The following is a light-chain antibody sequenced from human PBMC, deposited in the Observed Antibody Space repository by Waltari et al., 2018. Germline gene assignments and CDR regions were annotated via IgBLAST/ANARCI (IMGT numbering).Light chain of an antibody. J-gene: IGKJ2*01. CDR1: QGVRTY. CDR2: AAS. V-gene: IGKV1-9*01. Sequence: IQLTQSPSSLSASVGDRVTITCRSSQGVRTYLAWYQQKPVEAPKLLIYAASTLQSGVHSRFSGSGSGTDFTLAFSNLKPEDFATYYCQQLYTYPYTFGQGTKLEIK. CDR3: QQLYTYPYT.